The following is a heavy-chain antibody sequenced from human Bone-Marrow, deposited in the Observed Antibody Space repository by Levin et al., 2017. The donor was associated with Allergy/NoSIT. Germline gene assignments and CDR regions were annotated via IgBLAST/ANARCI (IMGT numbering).Heavy chain of an antibody. CDR2: INSDGSNK. D-gene: IGHD1-26*01. CDR1: GFTFSSYW. J-gene: IGHJ4*02. Sequence: GGSLRLSCAVSGFTFSSYWMHWGRHAPGKGLVWVSRINSDGSNKNYADSVKGRFTIPRDNAKNTLYLQRNSMRAGDTAVYYCARALIVRATAGGDNWGQGILVAVSS. V-gene: IGHV3-74*01. CDR3: ARALIVRATAGGDN.